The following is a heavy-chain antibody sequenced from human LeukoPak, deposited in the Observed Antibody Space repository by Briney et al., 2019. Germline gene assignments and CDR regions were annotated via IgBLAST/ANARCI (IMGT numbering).Heavy chain of an antibody. Sequence: SGGSLRLSCAASGFTFSSYAMSWVRQAPGKGLEWVSAISGSGGSTYYADSVKGRFTISRDNSKNTLYLQMNSLRAEDTAVYYCARDTYYYDSSGYGVIPQGFDYWGQGTLVTVSS. CDR1: GFTFSSYA. V-gene: IGHV3-23*01. CDR2: ISGSGGST. J-gene: IGHJ4*02. D-gene: IGHD3-22*01. CDR3: ARDTYYYDSSGYGVIPQGFDY.